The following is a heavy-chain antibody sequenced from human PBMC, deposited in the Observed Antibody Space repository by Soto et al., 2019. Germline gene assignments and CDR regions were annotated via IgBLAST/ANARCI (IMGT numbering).Heavy chain of an antibody. D-gene: IGHD6-19*01. CDR1: GLTFSTYE. CDR3: ARGYATGWNYYSTMDV. Sequence: EVQLVESGGGLVQPGGSLRLSCAASGLTFSTYEMNWVRQAPGKGLEWSSYISSGGATIYYADSVKGQLTISRDNAKNSVYLQMSSLRGEDTATYYCARGYATGWNYYSTMDVWGQGTTVTVSS. V-gene: IGHV3-48*03. CDR2: ISSGGATI. J-gene: IGHJ6*02.